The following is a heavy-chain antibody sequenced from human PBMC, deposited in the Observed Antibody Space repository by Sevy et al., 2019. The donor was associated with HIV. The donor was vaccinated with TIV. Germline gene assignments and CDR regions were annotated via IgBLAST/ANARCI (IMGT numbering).Heavy chain of an antibody. CDR1: AYSVSSAYS. CDR3: ECLGRLHIISGDGFEI. CDR2: IYQSGNT. D-gene: IGHD3-10*01. Sequence: SETLSLTCAVSAYSVSSAYSWGWIRQPPGKGLEWIGNIYQSGNTYYNPSLKSRVTISVDTSKNQCSLRMTSVTAADAAVDYCECLGRLHIISGDGFEIWGQGTMVTVSS. J-gene: IGHJ3*02. V-gene: IGHV4-38-2*01.